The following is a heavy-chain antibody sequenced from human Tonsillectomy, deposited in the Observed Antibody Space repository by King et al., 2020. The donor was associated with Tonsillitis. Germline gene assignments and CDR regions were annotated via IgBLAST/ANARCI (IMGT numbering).Heavy chain of an antibody. CDR1: GFTFSNAG. D-gene: IGHD3-22*01. CDR3: ACGYGKTDSDY. CDR2: IKRTADGGPT. Sequence: VQLVESGGGLVKPGGSLRLSCATSGFTFSNAGMSWFRQAPGKGLEWVARIKRTADGGPTDYAAPVTGEFTISRDDPKKTLFLQMNRLTTEDTAMYSCACGYGKTDSDYWGQGTRVSASP. V-gene: IGHV3-15*01. J-gene: IGHJ4*02.